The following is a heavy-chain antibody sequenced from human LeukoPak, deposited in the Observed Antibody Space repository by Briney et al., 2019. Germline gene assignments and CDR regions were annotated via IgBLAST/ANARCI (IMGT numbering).Heavy chain of an antibody. D-gene: IGHD2-15*01. J-gene: IGHJ1*01. V-gene: IGHV4-34*01. CDR3: ARGLKGYCSGGSCYYAEYFQH. CDR2: INHSGST. Sequence: PSETLSLTCAVYGVSFSGYYWSWIRQPPGKGLEWIGEINHSGSTNYNPSLKSRVTISVDTSKNQFSLKLSSVTAADTAVYYCARGLKGYCSGGSCYYAEYFQHWGQGTLVTVSS. CDR1: GVSFSGYY.